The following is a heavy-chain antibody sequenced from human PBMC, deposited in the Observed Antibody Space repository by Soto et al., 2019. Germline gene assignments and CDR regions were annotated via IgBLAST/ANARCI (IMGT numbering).Heavy chain of an antibody. Sequence: PSEILSLTCTVSGGSISSYYWSWIRQPPGKGLEWIGYIYYSGSTNYNPSLKSRVTISVDTSKNQFSLKLSSVTAADTAVYYCARGEMATIPLDYWGQGTLVTVSS. V-gene: IGHV4-59*01. D-gene: IGHD5-12*01. CDR1: GGSISSYY. J-gene: IGHJ4*02. CDR3: ARGEMATIPLDY. CDR2: IYYSGST.